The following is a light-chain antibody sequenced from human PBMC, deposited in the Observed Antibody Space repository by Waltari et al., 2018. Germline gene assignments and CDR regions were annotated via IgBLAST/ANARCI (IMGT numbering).Light chain of an antibody. CDR3: QQYGSSPRT. J-gene: IGKJ3*01. CDR2: AAS. CDR1: QSVSSNS. Sequence: EIVLTQSPGTLSLSPGESATLYCRASQSVSSNSLAWYQQKPGQAPRLLIYAASSRATGIPDRFSGSGSGTDFTLTISRLEPEDFAVYYCQQYGSSPRTFGPGTKVDVK. V-gene: IGKV3-20*01.